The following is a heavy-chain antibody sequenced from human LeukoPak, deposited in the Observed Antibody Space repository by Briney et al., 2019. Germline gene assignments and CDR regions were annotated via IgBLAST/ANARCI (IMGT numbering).Heavy chain of an antibody. CDR1: GFTFSSYS. CDR3: AGDVWFGELDWFDP. CDR2: ISSSSSYI. V-gene: IGHV3-21*01. Sequence: GGSLRLSCAASGFTFSSYSMNWVRQAPGKGLEWVSSISSSSSYIYYADSVKGRFTISRDNAKNSLYLQMNSLRAEDTAVYYCAGDVWFGELDWFDPWGQGTLVTVSS. D-gene: IGHD3-10*01. J-gene: IGHJ5*02.